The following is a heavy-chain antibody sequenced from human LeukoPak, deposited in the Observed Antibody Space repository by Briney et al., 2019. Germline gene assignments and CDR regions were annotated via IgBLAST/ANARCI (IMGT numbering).Heavy chain of an antibody. V-gene: IGHV1-3*01. Sequence: ASVTVSCKASGYTFTSYAMRWVRQAPGQRLEWMGWINAGNGNTKYSQKFQGRVTITRDTSASTAYMELSSLRSEDTAVYYCARDFRPSRPILYFDYWGQGTLVTVSS. J-gene: IGHJ4*02. CDR3: ARDFRPSRPILYFDY. CDR2: INAGNGNT. CDR1: GYTFTSYA.